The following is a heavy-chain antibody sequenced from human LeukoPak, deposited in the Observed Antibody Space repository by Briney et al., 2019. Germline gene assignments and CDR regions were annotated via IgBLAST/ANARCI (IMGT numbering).Heavy chain of an antibody. D-gene: IGHD3-22*01. J-gene: IGHJ4*02. CDR2: IKQDGSEK. V-gene: IGHV3-7*01. CDR1: GFTFSSYW. CDR3: ARASSSGYRGADY. Sequence: GGSLRLSCAASGFTFSSYWMSWVRQAPGKGLEWVANIKQDGSEKYYVDSVKGRFTISRDNAKNSLYLQMNSLRAEDTAVYYCARASSSGYRGADYWGQGALVTVSS.